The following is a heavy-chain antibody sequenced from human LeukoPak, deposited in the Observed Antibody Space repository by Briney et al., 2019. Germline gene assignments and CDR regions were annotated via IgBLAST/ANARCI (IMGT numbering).Heavy chain of an antibody. J-gene: IGHJ4*02. Sequence: ASVKVSCRASGYTFTGYYMHWVRQAPGQGLEWMGWINPNSGGTNYAQKFQGRVTMTRDTSISTAYMGLSRLRSDDTAVYCCARGEAHSGSSYRGQGTLVTVSS. CDR1: GYTFTGYY. CDR3: ARGEAHSGSSY. CDR2: INPNSGGT. V-gene: IGHV1-2*02. D-gene: IGHD1-26*01.